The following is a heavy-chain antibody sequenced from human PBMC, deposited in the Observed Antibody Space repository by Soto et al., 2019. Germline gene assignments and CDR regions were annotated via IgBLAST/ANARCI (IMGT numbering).Heavy chain of an antibody. CDR3: AKAHYYYDSSGYHLADY. CDR1: GFTFSDYT. J-gene: IGHJ4*02. V-gene: IGHV3-23*03. Sequence: PGGSLRLYCAASGFTFSDYTRSWARQAPGKVLECISVILSDYNTYYAGSVRGRFTISRDNSKNTLYLQMNSLRAEDTAVYYCAKAHYYYDSSGYHLADYWGQGT. CDR2: ILSDYNT. D-gene: IGHD3-22*01.